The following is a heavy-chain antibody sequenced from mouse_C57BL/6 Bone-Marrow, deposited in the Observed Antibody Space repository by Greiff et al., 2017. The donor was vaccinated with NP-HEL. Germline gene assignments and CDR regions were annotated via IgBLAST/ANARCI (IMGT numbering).Heavy chain of an antibody. CDR3: ARHCSNFWFAY. V-gene: IGHV5-2*01. CDR2: CISDGGST. CDR1: EYDFPSHD. Sequence: EVKLVESGGGLVQPGESLKLSCDSTEYDFPSHDLSWVRKTVAKSLELFEACISDGGSTYYPDTMETRFIISRDNTQKTLYLQMSSLRSEDTALYYCARHCSNFWFAYCDRGTLVTVSA. D-gene: IGHD2-5*01. J-gene: IGHJ3*01.